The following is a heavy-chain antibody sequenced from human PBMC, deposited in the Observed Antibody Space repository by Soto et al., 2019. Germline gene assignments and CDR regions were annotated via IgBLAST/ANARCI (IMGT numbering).Heavy chain of an antibody. Sequence: PGESLKISCEASGYTFTNYWIGWVRQMPGTGLEWMGIIYPRDSDTRYSPSFQDQVTMSVDKSIGTAYLQWSSLKASDTAIYYCARQDGSALFFFDFWGLGTLVTVSS. CDR2: IYPRDSDT. J-gene: IGHJ4*02. D-gene: IGHD6-19*01. CDR1: GYTFTNYW. CDR3: ARQDGSALFFFDF. V-gene: IGHV5-51*01.